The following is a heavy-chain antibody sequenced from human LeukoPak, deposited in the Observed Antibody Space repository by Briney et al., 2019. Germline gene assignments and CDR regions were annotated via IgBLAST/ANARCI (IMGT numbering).Heavy chain of an antibody. Sequence: SETLSLTCTVSGGSISSYYWSWIRQPPGKGLEWIGYIYYSGSTDYNPSLKRRVTITVDKSKNQFFLKLSSVTAADTAVYYCARLLPPYSSSVVNWFDPWGQGTLVTVSS. D-gene: IGHD6-13*01. J-gene: IGHJ5*02. CDR1: GGSISSYY. CDR3: ARLLPPYSSSVVNWFDP. V-gene: IGHV4-59*01. CDR2: IYYSGST.